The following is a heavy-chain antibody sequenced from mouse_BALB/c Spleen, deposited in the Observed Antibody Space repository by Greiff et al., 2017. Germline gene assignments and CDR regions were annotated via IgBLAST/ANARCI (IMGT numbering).Heavy chain of an antibody. V-gene: IGHV1-7*01. CDR2: INPSTGYT. CDR3: AREGDGPAY. Sequence: QVQLQQSGAELAKPGASVKMSCKASGYTFTSYWMHWVKQRPGQGLEWIGYINPSTGYTEYNQKFKDKATLTADKSSSTAYMQLSSLTSEDSAVYYCAREGDGPAYWGQGTLVTVSA. J-gene: IGHJ3*01. CDR1: GYTFTSYW. D-gene: IGHD2-3*01.